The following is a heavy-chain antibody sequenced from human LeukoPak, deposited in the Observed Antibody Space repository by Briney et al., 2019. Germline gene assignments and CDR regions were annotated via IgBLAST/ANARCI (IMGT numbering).Heavy chain of an antibody. J-gene: IGHJ5*02. CDR3: ARGLEASWFDP. CDR1: GFTFSTSW. CDR2: IKQDGSEK. V-gene: IGHV3-7*01. Sequence: GGSLRLSCAASGFTFSTSWMSWVRQAPGKGLEWVANIKQDGSEKYYVDSVKGRFTISRDNAKNSLYLQMNSLRAEDTAVYYCARGLEASWFDPWGQGTLVTVSS.